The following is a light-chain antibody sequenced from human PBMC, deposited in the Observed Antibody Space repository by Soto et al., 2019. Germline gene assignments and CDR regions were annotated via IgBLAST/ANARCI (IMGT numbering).Light chain of an antibody. CDR3: QQSDHSPIYT. CDR2: AAS. Sequence: DIQMTQSPSSLSASVGDRVTITCRASQSIGTSLNWYQQKPGEAPKLLIYAASSLQSGVPSRFMGSGSGTDFTLTISSLQPEDFATYYCQQSDHSPIYTFGQGTDLEIK. J-gene: IGKJ2*01. CDR1: QSIGTS. V-gene: IGKV1-39*01.